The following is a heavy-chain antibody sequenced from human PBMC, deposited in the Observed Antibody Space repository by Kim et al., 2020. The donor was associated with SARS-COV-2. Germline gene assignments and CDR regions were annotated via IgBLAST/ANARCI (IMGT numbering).Heavy chain of an antibody. Sequence: GGSLRLSCAASGFTFSSYEMNWVRQAPGKGLEWVSYISSSGSTIYYADSVKGRFTISRDNAKNSLYLQMNSLRAEDTAVYYCARARGSYSGSFRAVDIWGQGTMVTVSS. D-gene: IGHD1-26*01. J-gene: IGHJ3*02. CDR2: ISSSGSTI. CDR3: ARARGSYSGSFRAVDI. CDR1: GFTFSSYE. V-gene: IGHV3-48*03.